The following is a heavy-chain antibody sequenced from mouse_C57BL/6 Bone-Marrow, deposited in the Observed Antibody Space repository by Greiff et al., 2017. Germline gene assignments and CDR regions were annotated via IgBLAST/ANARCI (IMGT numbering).Heavy chain of an antibody. CDR1: GFSLTSYG. CDR3: ASLLTGKGAY. Sequence: VQVVESGPGLVAPSQSLSITCTVSGFSLTSYGVDWVRQSPGKGLEWLGVIWGVGSTNYNSALKSRLSISKDNSKSQVFLKMNSLQTDDTAMYYCASLLTGKGAYWGQGTLVTVSA. J-gene: IGHJ3*01. D-gene: IGHD4-1*01. CDR2: IWGVGST. V-gene: IGHV2-6*01.